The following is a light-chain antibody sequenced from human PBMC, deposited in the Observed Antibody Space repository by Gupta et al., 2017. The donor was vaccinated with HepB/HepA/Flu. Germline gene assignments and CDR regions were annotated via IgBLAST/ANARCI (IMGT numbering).Light chain of an antibody. J-gene: IGKJ1*01. Sequence: DIQMTQSTSPLSASVGDRVTITCRASQSISSWLAWYHQKPGKDPKLLIYKASSLERGVPARFSGSGSGTEVTLTIGSLKPDVFATYYCQHYNSYSWTGGQGTKVEIK. CDR3: QHYNSYSWT. CDR2: KAS. CDR1: QSISSW. V-gene: IGKV1-5*03.